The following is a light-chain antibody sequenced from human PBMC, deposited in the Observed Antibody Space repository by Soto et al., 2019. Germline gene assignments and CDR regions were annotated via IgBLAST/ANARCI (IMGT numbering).Light chain of an antibody. CDR2: DAY. Sequence: EIVLTQSPATLCLSPGERATLSCGSSQRVSSNYLAWYQQKPGLAPRLLIYDAYSRATGITDRFSGSGSGTDFTLTIIRLEPEDFAVYYCQQYGSSPITFGQGTRLEIK. CDR3: QQYGSSPIT. CDR1: QRVSSNY. V-gene: IGKV3D-20*01. J-gene: IGKJ5*01.